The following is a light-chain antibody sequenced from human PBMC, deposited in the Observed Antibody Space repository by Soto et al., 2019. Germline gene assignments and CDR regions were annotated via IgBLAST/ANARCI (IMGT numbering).Light chain of an antibody. V-gene: IGLV3-25*03. CDR1: ALPKQY. Sequence: SYELTQPPSVSVSPGQTARITCSGDALPKQYAYWYQQKPGQAPVLVIYKDSERPSGIPERFSGSSSETTVTLTISGVQAEDEADYYCQSADSSGTYGVFGGGTKVTVL. CDR3: QSADSSGTYGV. J-gene: IGLJ2*01. CDR2: KDS.